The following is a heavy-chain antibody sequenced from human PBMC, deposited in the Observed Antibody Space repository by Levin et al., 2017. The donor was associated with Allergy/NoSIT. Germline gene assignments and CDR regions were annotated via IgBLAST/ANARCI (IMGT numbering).Heavy chain of an antibody. CDR1: GFTFSSYA. J-gene: IGHJ6*02. CDR3: ARSIPQYYYYYGMDV. V-gene: IGHV3-30-3*01. CDR2: ISYDGSNK. Sequence: GGSLRLSCAASGFTFSSYAMHWVRQAPGKGLEWVAVISYDGSNKYYADSVKGRFTISRDNSKNTLYLQMNSLRAEDTAVYYCARSIPQYYYYYGMDVWGQGTTVTVSS. D-gene: IGHD2-2*02.